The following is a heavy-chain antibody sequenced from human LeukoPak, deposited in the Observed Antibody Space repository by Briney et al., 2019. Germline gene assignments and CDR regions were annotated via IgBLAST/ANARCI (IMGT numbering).Heavy chain of an antibody. D-gene: IGHD6-6*01. CDR2: IWYDGSNK. J-gene: IGHJ4*02. Sequence: GGSLRLSCAASGFTFSSYGMHWVRQAPGKGLEWVAVIWYDGSNKYYPDSVKGRFTISRDDSKNTLYLQMDSLRAEDAAVYYCARLRGSSSSVFDYWGQGTLVTVSS. V-gene: IGHV3-33*01. CDR1: GFTFSSYG. CDR3: ARLRGSSSSVFDY.